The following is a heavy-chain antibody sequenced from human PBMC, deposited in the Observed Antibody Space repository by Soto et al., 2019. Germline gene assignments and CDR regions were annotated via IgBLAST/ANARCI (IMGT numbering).Heavy chain of an antibody. Sequence: QVQLVESGGGVVQPGRSLRLSCAASGFTFSSYAMHWVRQAPGKGLEWVAVISYDGSNKYYADSVKGRFTISRDNSKNTLYLQMNSLRAEDTAVYYCARVNPYDYVWGSYDIWGQGTMVTVSS. CDR3: ARVNPYDYVWGSYDI. V-gene: IGHV3-30-3*01. J-gene: IGHJ3*02. CDR2: ISYDGSNK. CDR1: GFTFSSYA. D-gene: IGHD3-16*01.